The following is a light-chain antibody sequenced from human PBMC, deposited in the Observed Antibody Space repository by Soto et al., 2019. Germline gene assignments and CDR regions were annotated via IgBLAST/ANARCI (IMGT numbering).Light chain of an antibody. J-gene: IGLJ1*01. Sequence: QSVPAQPASVSGSPEQSVTISCTGTSSDVGTYNLVSWYQQHPGKAPKLIIYEVTERPSGVSNRFSGSKFGNTASLTISGLLPEDEADYYCCSYGGSSALPYVFGTGTKVTVL. V-gene: IGLV2-23*02. CDR2: EVT. CDR3: CSYGGSSALPYV. CDR1: SSDVGTYNL.